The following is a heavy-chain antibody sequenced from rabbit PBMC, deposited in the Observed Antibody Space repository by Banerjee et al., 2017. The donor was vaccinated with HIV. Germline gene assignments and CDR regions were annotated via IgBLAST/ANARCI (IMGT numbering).Heavy chain of an antibody. CDR1: GFDFSSNA. CDR2: IYNGDGST. CDR3: ARDGGYADYGYALNL. V-gene: IGHV1S47*01. J-gene: IGHJ4*01. D-gene: IGHD6-1*01. Sequence: QEQLVESGGGLVQPEGSLTLTCKDSGFDFSSNAMCWVRQAPGKGPEWIACIYNGDGSTYYASWAKGRFTISKTSSTTVTLQMTSLTAADTATYFCARDGGYADYGYALNLWGQGTLVTVS.